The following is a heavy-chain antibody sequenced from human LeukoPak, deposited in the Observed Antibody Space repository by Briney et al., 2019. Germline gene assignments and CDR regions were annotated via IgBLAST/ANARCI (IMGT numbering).Heavy chain of an antibody. V-gene: IGHV1-69*02. D-gene: IGHD3-16*02. CDR3: ASGSGGSKITFGGVIVSFDY. Sequence: GASVKVSCKASGGTFSSYTISWVRQAPGQGLEWMGRIIPILGIANYAQKSQGRVTITADKSTSTAYMELSSLRSEDTAVYYCASGSGGSKITFGGVIVSFDYWGQGTLVTVSS. CDR2: IIPILGIA. J-gene: IGHJ4*02. CDR1: GGTFSSYT.